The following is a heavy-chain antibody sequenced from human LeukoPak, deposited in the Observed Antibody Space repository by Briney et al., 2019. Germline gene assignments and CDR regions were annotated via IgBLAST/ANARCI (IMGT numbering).Heavy chain of an antibody. Sequence: PSETLSLTCTVSGGSISSSSYYWGWIRQPPGKGPEWIGSIYYSGSTYYNPSLKSRVTISVDTSKNHFSLQLSSVTAADTAVYYCARDDSSGYYYWFDPWGQGTLVTVSS. CDR1: GGSISSSSYY. D-gene: IGHD3-22*01. V-gene: IGHV4-39*07. CDR3: ARDDSSGYYYWFDP. CDR2: IYYSGST. J-gene: IGHJ5*02.